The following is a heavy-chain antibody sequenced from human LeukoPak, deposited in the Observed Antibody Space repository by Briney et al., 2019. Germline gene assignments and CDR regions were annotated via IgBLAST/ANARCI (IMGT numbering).Heavy chain of an antibody. D-gene: IGHD6-19*01. Sequence: GGSLRLSCAVSGFSFSIYEMHWVRQAPGKGLEWVSSISSSGGTTHHADSVKGRFTISRDNAQNSLYLQMSNPRADDTAVYYCATLSVASSDVDHWGQGTPVTVSS. CDR3: ATLSVASSDVDH. V-gene: IGHV3-48*03. CDR1: GFSFSIYE. J-gene: IGHJ5*02. CDR2: ISSSGGTT.